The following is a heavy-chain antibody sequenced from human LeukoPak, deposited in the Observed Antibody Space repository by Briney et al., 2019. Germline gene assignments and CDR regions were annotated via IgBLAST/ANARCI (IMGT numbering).Heavy chain of an antibody. Sequence: GGSLRLSSTVSGFTVSSNSMSWVRQAPGKGLEWVSYISSSGSTIYYADSVKGRFTISRDNAKNSLYLQMNSLRAEDTAVYYCAELGITMIGGVWGKGTTVTISS. D-gene: IGHD3-10*02. CDR3: AELGITMIGGV. CDR1: GFTVSSNS. CDR2: ISSSGSTI. V-gene: IGHV3-48*04. J-gene: IGHJ6*04.